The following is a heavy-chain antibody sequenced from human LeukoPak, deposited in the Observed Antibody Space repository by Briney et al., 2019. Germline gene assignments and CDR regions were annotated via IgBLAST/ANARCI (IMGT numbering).Heavy chain of an antibody. Sequence: GGSLRLSCAASGFTFSNYEMNWARQAPGKGLEWLSYISGSAATIYYADSVKGRFTISRDNAKNSLYLQMNSLRAEDTAVYYCAKSGSAWPYWGQGTLLTVSS. V-gene: IGHV3-48*03. J-gene: IGHJ4*02. CDR3: AKSGSAWPY. CDR2: ISGSAATI. CDR1: GFTFSNYE. D-gene: IGHD1-26*01.